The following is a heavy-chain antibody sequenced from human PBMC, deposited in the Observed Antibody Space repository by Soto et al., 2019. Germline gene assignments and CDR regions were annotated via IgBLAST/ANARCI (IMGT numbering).Heavy chain of an antibody. D-gene: IGHD6-19*01. J-gene: IGHJ6*04. CDR3: ARDFIAVPDQYYYYGTEA. Sequence: SSVKLACKASGGTLSSYAITWVRQAPGEGLEWMGAIIPIFGTANYAQKFQGRVTITADKSTSTAYMELSSLRSEDTAVYYCARDFIAVPDQYYYYGTEAWGKGNSFTVSS. CDR2: IIPIFGTA. CDR1: GGTLSSYA. V-gene: IGHV1-69*06.